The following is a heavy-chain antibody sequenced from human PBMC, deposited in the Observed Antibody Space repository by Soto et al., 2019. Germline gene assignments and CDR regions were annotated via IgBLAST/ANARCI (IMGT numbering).Heavy chain of an antibody. CDR3: ASTKVTSTWSSDY. Sequence: EVQLLQSGGELVQPGESLRLSCAASGFIFNKYAMTWVRQAPGKGLEWVSAISGDGDTTYYADSVKGRFTISRDNSKNTLFLQMNSLRDEDTALYYCASTKVTSTWSSDYWGQGTLVTVSS. CDR2: ISGDGDTT. D-gene: IGHD2-2*01. V-gene: IGHV3-23*01. J-gene: IGHJ4*02. CDR1: GFIFNKYA.